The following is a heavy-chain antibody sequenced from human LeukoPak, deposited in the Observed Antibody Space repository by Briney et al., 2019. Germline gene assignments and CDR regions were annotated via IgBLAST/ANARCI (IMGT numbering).Heavy chain of an antibody. CDR1: GFTFYTNW. D-gene: IGHD5-24*01. CDR2: IKQDGNEK. CDR3: ARGRFGDGYNYRGHY. Sequence: GGSLRLSCAASGFTFYTNWMSWVRQAPGKGLEWVANIKQDGNEKYYVDSVKGRFTISRDKAKNSLYLQMNSLRAEDTAVYYCARGRFGDGYNYRGHYWGQGTLVTVSS. J-gene: IGHJ4*02. V-gene: IGHV3-7*01.